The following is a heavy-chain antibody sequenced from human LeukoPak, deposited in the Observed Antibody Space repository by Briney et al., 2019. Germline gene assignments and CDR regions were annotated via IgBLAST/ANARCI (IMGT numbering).Heavy chain of an antibody. CDR2: IYAGNGNT. CDR1: GYTFTTCA. V-gene: IGHV1-3*01. CDR3: ARDSCGWNNWFDP. D-gene: IGHD6-19*01. J-gene: IGHJ5*01. Sequence: ASVKVSCNASGYTFTTCAIHWVRHPPGQRLEWMGSIYAGNGNTKYSQKFQGRITITRDTSATTAHMELSSLRSEDTGVYYCARDSCGWNNWFDPWGQGTLVTVSS.